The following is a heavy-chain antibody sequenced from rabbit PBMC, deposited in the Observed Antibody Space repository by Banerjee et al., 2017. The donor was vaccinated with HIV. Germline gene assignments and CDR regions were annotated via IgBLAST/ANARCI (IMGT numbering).Heavy chain of an antibody. CDR3: ARASSSYWYFTL. V-gene: IGHV1S45*01. CDR1: GIDFSSYYY. J-gene: IGHJ4*01. Sequence: QQQLEESGGGLVKPGGTLTLTCKASGIDFSSYYYMCWVRQAPGKGLELIACIYTGGGGTYYASWAKGRFTISKTSSTTVTLQMTSLTAADTATYFCARASSSYWYFTLWGPGTLVTVS. CDR2: IYTGGGGT. D-gene: IGHD8-1*01.